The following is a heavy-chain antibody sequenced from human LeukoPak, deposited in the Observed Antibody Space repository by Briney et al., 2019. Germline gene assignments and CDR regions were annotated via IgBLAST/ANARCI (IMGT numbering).Heavy chain of an antibody. Sequence: SETLSLTCAVYGGSFSGYYWSWIRQPPGKGLEWIGEINHSGSTNYNPSLKSRVTISVDTSKNQFSLKLSSVTAADTAVYYCARGYDSGGYYQFDYWGQGTLVTVSS. V-gene: IGHV4-34*01. D-gene: IGHD3-22*01. J-gene: IGHJ4*02. CDR2: INHSGST. CDR1: GGSFSGYY. CDR3: ARGYDSGGYYQFDY.